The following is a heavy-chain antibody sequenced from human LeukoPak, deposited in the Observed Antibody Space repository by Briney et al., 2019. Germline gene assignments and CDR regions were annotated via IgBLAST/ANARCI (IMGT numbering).Heavy chain of an antibody. Sequence: GGSLRLSCAASGFTFSSYGMHWVRQAPGKGLEWVAVISYDGSNKYYADSVKGRFTISRDNSKNTLYLQMNSLRAEDTAVYYCAKDLNSYGYGSVYWGQGTLVTVSS. CDR1: GFTFSSYG. J-gene: IGHJ4*02. CDR3: AKDLNSYGYGSVY. CDR2: ISYDGSNK. V-gene: IGHV3-30*18. D-gene: IGHD5-18*01.